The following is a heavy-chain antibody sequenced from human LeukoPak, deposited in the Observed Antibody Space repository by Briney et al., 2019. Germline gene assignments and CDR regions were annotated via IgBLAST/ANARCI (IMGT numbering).Heavy chain of an antibody. V-gene: IGHV4-34*01. D-gene: IGHD6-6*01. Sequence: SETLSLTCAVYGGSFSGYYWSWIRQPPGKGLEWIGEINHSGSTNYNPSLKSQVTISVDTSKNQFSLKLSSVTAADTAVYYCARGRVGIIAARPYFDYWGQEPWSPSPQ. CDR1: GGSFSGYY. J-gene: IGHJ4*01. CDR2: INHSGST. CDR3: ARGRVGIIAARPYFDY.